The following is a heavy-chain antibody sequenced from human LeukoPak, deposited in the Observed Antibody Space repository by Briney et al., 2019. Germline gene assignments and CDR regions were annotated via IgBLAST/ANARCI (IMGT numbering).Heavy chain of an antibody. CDR3: ARAYRSGENDAFDI. D-gene: IGHD2-15*01. CDR1: GFTFSSYS. Sequence: GGSQRLSCAASGFTFSSYSMNWVRQAPGKGLEWVSSISSSSYIYYADSVKGRFTISRDNAKNSLYLQMNSLRAEDTAVYYCARAYRSGENDAFDIWGQGTMVTVSS. CDR2: ISSSSYI. V-gene: IGHV3-21*01. J-gene: IGHJ3*02.